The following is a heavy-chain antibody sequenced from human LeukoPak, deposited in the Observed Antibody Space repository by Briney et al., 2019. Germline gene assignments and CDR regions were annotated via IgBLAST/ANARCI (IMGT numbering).Heavy chain of an antibody. D-gene: IGHD2-2*01. CDR2: INPNSGGT. Sequence: GASVKVCCKASGYTFTGYYMHWVRQAPGQGLEWMGWINPNSGGTNYAQKFQGRVTMTRDTSISTAYMELSRLRSDDTAVYYCARDDCSSTSCSRFFDYWGQGTLVTVSS. CDR1: GYTFTGYY. V-gene: IGHV1-2*02. CDR3: ARDDCSSTSCSRFFDY. J-gene: IGHJ4*02.